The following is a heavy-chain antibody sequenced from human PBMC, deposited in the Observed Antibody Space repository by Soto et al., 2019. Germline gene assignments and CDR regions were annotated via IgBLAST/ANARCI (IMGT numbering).Heavy chain of an antibody. CDR1: GFTFSSYG. Sequence: GGSLRLSCAASGFTFSSYGMHWVRQAPGKGLEWVAVISYDGSNKYYADSVKGRFTISRDNSKNTLYLQMNSLRAEDTAVYYCAKDFSPSGDSLFDYWGQGTLVTVSS. CDR2: ISYDGSNK. D-gene: IGHD4-17*01. V-gene: IGHV3-30*18. CDR3: AKDFSPSGDSLFDY. J-gene: IGHJ4*02.